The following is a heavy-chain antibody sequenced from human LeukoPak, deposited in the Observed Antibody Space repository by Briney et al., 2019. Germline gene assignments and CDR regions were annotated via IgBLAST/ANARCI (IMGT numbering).Heavy chain of an antibody. CDR1: GGTFSSYA. V-gene: IGHV1-69*01. D-gene: IGHD1-26*01. Sequence: SVKVSCKASGGTFSSYAISWVRQAPGQGLEWMGGIIPVFGTSNYAQKFQGRVTITADESTSTAYMELSSLRSEDTAVYYCATGATSGSEAFDIWGQGTMVTVSS. CDR3: ATGATSGSEAFDI. J-gene: IGHJ3*02. CDR2: IIPVFGTS.